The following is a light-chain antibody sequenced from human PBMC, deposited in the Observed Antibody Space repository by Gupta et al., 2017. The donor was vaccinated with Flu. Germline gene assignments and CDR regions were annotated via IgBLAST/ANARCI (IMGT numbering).Light chain of an antibody. CDR3: MQALQTPPT. J-gene: IGKJ1*01. V-gene: IGKV2-28*01. CDR2: LGS. CDR1: QSLLHSNGYNY. Sequence: DIVMTQSPLSLPVTPGEPASISCRSSQSLLHSNGYNYLDWYLQKPGQSPQFLIYLGSNRASGVPDRFSGSGSGTDFTLKISRVEAEDVGVYYCMQALQTPPTFGQGTKVEI.